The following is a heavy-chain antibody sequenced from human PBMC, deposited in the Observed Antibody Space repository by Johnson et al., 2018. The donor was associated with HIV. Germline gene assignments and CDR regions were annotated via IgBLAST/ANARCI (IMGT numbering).Heavy chain of an antibody. V-gene: IGHV3-66*01. CDR2: IYSGGST. J-gene: IGHJ3*02. CDR1: GFTVSSNY. Sequence: VQLVESGGGLVQPGGSLRLSCAASGFTVSSNYMSWVRQAPGKGLEWVSVIYSGGSTYYADSVKGRFTISRDNSKNTRYLQMNSLRAEDTAVYYCARTGRAVAGTPHAFDIWGQGTRVTVSS. CDR3: ARTGRAVAGTPHAFDI. D-gene: IGHD6-19*01.